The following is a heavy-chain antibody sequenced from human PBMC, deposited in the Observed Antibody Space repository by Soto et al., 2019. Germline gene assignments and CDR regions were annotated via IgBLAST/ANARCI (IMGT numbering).Heavy chain of an antibody. CDR3: ARSQGLWLRIPFDY. Sequence: GGSLRLSCAASGFTFSSYSMNWVRQAPGKGLEWVSSISSSSSYIYYADSVKGRFTISRDNAKNSLYLQMNSLRAEDTAVYYCARSQGLWLRIPFDYWGQGTLVTVSS. D-gene: IGHD5-12*01. J-gene: IGHJ4*02. CDR1: GFTFSSYS. CDR2: ISSSSSYI. V-gene: IGHV3-21*01.